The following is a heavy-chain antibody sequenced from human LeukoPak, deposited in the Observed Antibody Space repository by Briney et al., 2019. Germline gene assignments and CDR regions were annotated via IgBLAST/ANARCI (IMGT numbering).Heavy chain of an antibody. J-gene: IGHJ4*02. CDR2: ISAYNGNT. CDR3: ARRYYYDSSGYYYYPYFDY. V-gene: IGHV1-18*01. CDR1: GYTFTSYG. Sequence: ASVKVSCKASGYTFTSYGISWVRQAPGQGLEWMGWISAYNGNTNYAQKLQGSVTMTTDTSTSTAYMELRSLRSDDTAVYYCARRYYYDSSGYYYYPYFDYWGQGTLVTVSS. D-gene: IGHD3-22*01.